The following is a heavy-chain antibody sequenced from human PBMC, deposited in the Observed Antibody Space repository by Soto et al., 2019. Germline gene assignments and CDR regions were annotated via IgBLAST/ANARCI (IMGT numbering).Heavy chain of an antibody. CDR3: TRDRAYNRFDY. J-gene: IGHJ4*02. Sequence: VGSLRLSCVDSGFTFSGSWMAWVRQAPGRGLEWVANIKEDGSAKNYVASVKGRFTVSRDNSKNSLFLQMNSLRAEDTGVYYCTRDRAYNRFDYWGRGTLVTVSS. D-gene: IGHD1-1*01. CDR2: IKEDGSAK. V-gene: IGHV3-7*01. CDR1: GFTFSGSW.